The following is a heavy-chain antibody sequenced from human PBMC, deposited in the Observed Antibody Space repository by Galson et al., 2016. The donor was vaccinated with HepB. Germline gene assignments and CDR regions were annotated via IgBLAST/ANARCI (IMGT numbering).Heavy chain of an antibody. CDR2: ILSGGST. Sequence: SLRLSCAASGFTVRNNYMAWVRQAPGKGLEWVSVILSGGSTDFADSVKGRFTISRHNSKNTLYPQMNSLRPEDTAVYYCATWASAALEYWGQGTLVTVSS. CDR1: GFTVRNNY. J-gene: IGHJ4*02. D-gene: IGHD2-15*01. CDR3: ATWASAALEY. V-gene: IGHV3-53*04.